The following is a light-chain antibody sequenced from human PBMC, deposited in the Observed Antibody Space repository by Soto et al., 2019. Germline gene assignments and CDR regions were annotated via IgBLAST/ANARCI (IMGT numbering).Light chain of an antibody. CDR3: QRYGSSPPWT. V-gene: IGKV3-20*01. J-gene: IGKJ1*01. CDR1: QSLTYNY. CDR2: GIS. Sequence: EVVLTQSPGTLSLSPGERAALSCRARQSLTYNYLAWFQQKPGQAPRLLIYGISNRATGIPDRFSGSGSGTDFTLTISRLEPEDFAVYYCQRYGSSPPWTFGQGTKVEIK.